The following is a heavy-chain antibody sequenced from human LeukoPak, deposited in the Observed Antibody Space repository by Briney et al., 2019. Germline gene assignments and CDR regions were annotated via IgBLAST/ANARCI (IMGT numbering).Heavy chain of an antibody. J-gene: IGHJ4*02. D-gene: IGHD2-2*01. CDR2: ISGSGGST. CDR3: AKDYCSSTSCEKDY. Sequence: GGSLRLSCAASGFTFSSYAMSWVRQAPGKGLEWVSAISGSGGSTYYADSVKGRFTISRDNSKNTLYLQMNCLRAEDTAVYYCAKDYCSSTSCEKDYWGQGTLVTVSS. V-gene: IGHV3-23*01. CDR1: GFTFSSYA.